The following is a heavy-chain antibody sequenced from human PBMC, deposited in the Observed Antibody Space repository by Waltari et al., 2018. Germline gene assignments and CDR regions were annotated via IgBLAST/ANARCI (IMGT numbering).Heavy chain of an antibody. CDR2: VRGDGKT. V-gene: IGHV4-4*02. J-gene: IGHJ4*02. D-gene: IGHD1-1*01. Sequence: QLQLQESGPGLVKPSGTLSLICAVSGASLGPSDYWSWFRPPPGKGLEWIGQVRGDGKTNYNPSFASRVTMSLDTSTYHFALKLTSATAADTALYYCARDRGRGLYLDTWGQGTLVTVSP. CDR3: ARDRGRGLYLDT. CDR1: GASLGPSDY.